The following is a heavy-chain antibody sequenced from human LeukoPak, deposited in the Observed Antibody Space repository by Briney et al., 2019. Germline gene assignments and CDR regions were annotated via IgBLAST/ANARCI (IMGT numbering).Heavy chain of an antibody. CDR2: IYYSGST. CDR3: AGHHSTGTVNHYFDY. D-gene: IGHD1-1*01. V-gene: IGHV4-39*01. J-gene: IGHJ4*02. Sequence: ASETLSLTCTVSGGSISSSSYYWGWIRQPPGKGLEWIGSIYYSGSTYYNPSLKSRVTISVDTSTNQFSLKLSSVTAADTAVYYCAGHHSTGTVNHYFDYWGQGTLVTVSS. CDR1: GGSISSSSYY.